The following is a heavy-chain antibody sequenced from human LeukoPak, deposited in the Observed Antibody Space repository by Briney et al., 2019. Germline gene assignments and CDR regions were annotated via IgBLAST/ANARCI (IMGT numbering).Heavy chain of an antibody. CDR1: GYTFTGYY. CDR3: ARQMIVGGDAFDI. J-gene: IGHJ3*02. D-gene: IGHD3-22*01. Sequence: ASVKVSCKASGYTFTGYYMHWVRQAPGQGLEWMGWINPNSGGTNYAQKFQGRVTMTRDTSISTAYMELSRLRSDDTAVYYCARQMIVGGDAFDIWGQGTMVTVSS. CDR2: INPNSGGT. V-gene: IGHV1-2*02.